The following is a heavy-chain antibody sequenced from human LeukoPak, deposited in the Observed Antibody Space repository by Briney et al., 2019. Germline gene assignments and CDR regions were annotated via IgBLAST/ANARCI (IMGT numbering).Heavy chain of an antibody. V-gene: IGHV1-8*02. Sequence: ASVKVSCKASGYTFTGYYMHWVRQATGQGLEWMGWMNPNSGNTGYAQKFQGRVTMTRNTSISTAYMELSSLRSEDTAVYYCARAHRGRRLDYWGQGTLVTVSS. D-gene: IGHD3-10*01. CDR1: GYTFTGYY. J-gene: IGHJ4*02. CDR3: ARAHRGRRLDY. CDR2: MNPNSGNT.